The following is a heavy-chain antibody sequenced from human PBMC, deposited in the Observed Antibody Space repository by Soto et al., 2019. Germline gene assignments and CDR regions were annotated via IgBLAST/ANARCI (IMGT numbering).Heavy chain of an antibody. D-gene: IGHD3-22*01. CDR3: ARGSGSGYYYYYYGLDV. V-gene: IGHV2-70*01. J-gene: IGHJ6*02. CDR1: GFSLSTSGMC. CDR2: IDWDDDK. Sequence: SGPTLVNPTQTLTLTCTFSGFSLSTSGMCVSWIRQPPGKALEWLALIDWDDDKYYSTSLKTRLTISKDTSKNQVVLTMTNMDPVDTATYYCARGSGSGYYYYYYGLDVWGQGTTVTVSS.